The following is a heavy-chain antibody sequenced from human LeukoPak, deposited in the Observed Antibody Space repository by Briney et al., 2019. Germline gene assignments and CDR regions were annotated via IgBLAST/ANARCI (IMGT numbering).Heavy chain of an antibody. CDR2: IIGDGAIT. Sequence: PGGSLRLSCEASGFTFSAYAMTWVRQAPGKGLEWVSDIIGDGAITHYAESVKGQFTISRDNSKNTLYLQMNSLRAEDTAVYYCARGFTTRQRLVVAGVNYWGQGTLVTVSS. CDR1: GFTFSAYA. D-gene: IGHD6-19*01. J-gene: IGHJ4*02. CDR3: ARGFTTRQRLVVAGVNY. V-gene: IGHV3-23*01.